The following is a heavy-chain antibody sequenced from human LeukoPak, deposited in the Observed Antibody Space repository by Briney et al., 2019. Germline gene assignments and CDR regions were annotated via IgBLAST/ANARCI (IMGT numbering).Heavy chain of an antibody. D-gene: IGHD3-3*01. Sequence: SETLSLTCTVSGGSISSYYWSWIRQPPGKGLEWIGYIYYSGSTNHNPSLKSRVTISVDTSKNQFSLKLSSVTAADTAVYYCARGGRYYDFWSGYLGYYYYMDVWGKGTTVTVSS. J-gene: IGHJ6*03. CDR2: IYYSGST. V-gene: IGHV4-59*01. CDR3: ARGGRYYDFWSGYLGYYYYMDV. CDR1: GGSISSYY.